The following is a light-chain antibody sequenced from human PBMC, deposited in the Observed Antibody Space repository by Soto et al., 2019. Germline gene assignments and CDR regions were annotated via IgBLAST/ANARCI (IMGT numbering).Light chain of an antibody. CDR3: QQSYSTPRT. CDR1: QSIGIY. CDR2: AAS. V-gene: IGKV1-39*01. Sequence: DIQMPQPPSPLSASVGDRLTITCRASQSIGIYLNWYQQEPGKAPKLLIYAASTLQSGVPLRFSGSGSGTEFTLTISSLQPEDFATYYCQQSYSTPRTFGQGTKVDIK. J-gene: IGKJ1*01.